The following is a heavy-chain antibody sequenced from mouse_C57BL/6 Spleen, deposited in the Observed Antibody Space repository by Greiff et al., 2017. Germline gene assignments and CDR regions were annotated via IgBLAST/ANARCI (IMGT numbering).Heavy chain of an antibody. D-gene: IGHD1-3*01. CDR3: RITPCYYGMEY. CDR2: IYPGSGSP. CDR1: GYTFTSYW. Sequence: VQLQPPGAELVKPGASVKMSCKASGYTFTSYWITWVKQRHGQGLEWIGDIYPGSGSPNYNEKFNSKATLTVDTSSSTDYMQLSRLTSEDAAVYYCRITPCYYGMEYWGQGTSVTVSA. V-gene: IGHV1-55*01. J-gene: IGHJ4*01.